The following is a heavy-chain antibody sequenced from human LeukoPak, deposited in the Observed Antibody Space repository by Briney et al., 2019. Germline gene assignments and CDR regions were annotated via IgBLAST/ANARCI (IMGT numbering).Heavy chain of an antibody. D-gene: IGHD5-24*01. J-gene: IGHJ1*01. CDR1: GGSISSYY. CDR3: ARARYNEANPDFQH. Sequence: PSETLSLTCTVSGGSISSYYWSWIRQPPGKGLEWIGYIYYSGSTNYNPSLKSRVTISVDTSKNQFSLKLSSVTAADTAVYYCARARYNEANPDFQHWGQGTLVTVSS. CDR2: IYYSGST. V-gene: IGHV4-59*01.